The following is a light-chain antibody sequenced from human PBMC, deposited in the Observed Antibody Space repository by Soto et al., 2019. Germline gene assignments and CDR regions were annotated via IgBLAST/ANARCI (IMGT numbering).Light chain of an antibody. CDR2: GAF. J-gene: IGKJ2*01. CDR3: QQYHNWPPQYT. V-gene: IGKV3-15*01. Sequence: EIVMTQSPATLSVSPGDRVTLSCRASQTISDNLAWFQQKSGQAPRLLIHGAFKRATGVPDRFSGSGSGTEFTLTISSLQSEDSAVYYCQQYHNWPPQYTFGQGTKLQIK. CDR1: QTISDN.